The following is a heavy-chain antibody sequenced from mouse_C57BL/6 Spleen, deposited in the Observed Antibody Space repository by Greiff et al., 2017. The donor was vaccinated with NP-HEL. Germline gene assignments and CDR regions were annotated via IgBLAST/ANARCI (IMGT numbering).Heavy chain of an antibody. Sequence: VQLQQPGAELVKPGASVKLSCKASGYTFTSYWTQWVKQRPGQGLEWIGEIDPSDSYTNYNQKFKGKATLTVDTSSSTAYMQLSSLTSEDSAVYYCARSNWAMDYWGQGTSVTVSS. D-gene: IGHD2-5*01. J-gene: IGHJ4*01. CDR2: IDPSDSYT. V-gene: IGHV1-50*01. CDR3: ARSNWAMDY. CDR1: GYTFTSYW.